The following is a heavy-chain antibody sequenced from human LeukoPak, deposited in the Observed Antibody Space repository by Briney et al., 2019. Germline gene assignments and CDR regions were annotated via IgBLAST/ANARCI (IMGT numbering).Heavy chain of an antibody. CDR3: ALDLVPAAIWLGEDHAFDP. CDR1: GYTFTSYG. D-gene: IGHD2-2*01. CDR2: ISAYNGNT. J-gene: IGHJ5*02. V-gene: IGHV1-18*01. Sequence: AASVKVSCKASGYTFTSYGISWVRQAPGQGLEWMGWISAYNGNTNYAQKLKGRVTMTTDTSTSTAYMELRSLRSDDTAVYYCALDLVPAAIWLGEDHAFDPWGQGTLVTVSS.